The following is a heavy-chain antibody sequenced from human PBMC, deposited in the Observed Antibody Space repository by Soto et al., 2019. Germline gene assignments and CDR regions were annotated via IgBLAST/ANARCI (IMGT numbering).Heavy chain of an antibody. CDR3: TRDPRNKGFDP. V-gene: IGHV3-33*01. CDR2: IRYDGRNK. J-gene: IGHJ5*02. CDR1: GFTFSTYG. Sequence: PGGSLRLSCATSGFTFSTYGMHWVRQAPGKGLEWVTVIRYDGRNKYYVDSVKGRFTISRDNSKNTLYLQMNSLRVEDTAIYYCTRDPRNKGFDPWGQGTLVTVSS.